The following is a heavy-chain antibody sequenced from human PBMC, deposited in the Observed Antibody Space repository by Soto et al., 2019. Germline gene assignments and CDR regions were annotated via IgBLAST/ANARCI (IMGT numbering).Heavy chain of an antibody. J-gene: IGHJ5*02. D-gene: IGHD5-12*01. CDR1: GFTFSYYY. CDR2: ISSSGSTI. Sequence: PGGSLRLSCAASGFTFSYYYMSWIRQSPGKGLEWVSYISSSGSTIYYADSVKGRFTISRDNAKNSLYLQMNSLRAEDTAVYYCARDPDIVAPAGWFDPWDQGTLVTVSS. V-gene: IGHV3-11*01. CDR3: ARDPDIVAPAGWFDP.